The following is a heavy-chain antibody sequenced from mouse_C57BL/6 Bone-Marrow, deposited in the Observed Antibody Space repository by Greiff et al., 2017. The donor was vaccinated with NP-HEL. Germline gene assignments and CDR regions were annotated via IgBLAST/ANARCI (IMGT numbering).Heavy chain of an antibody. Sequence: VQLQQSGPELVKPGASVKISCKASGYTFTDYYMNWVKQSHGKSLEWIGDINPNNGGTSYNQKFKGKATLTVDKSSSTAYMELRSLTSEDSAVYYCARSRLRWPNYFDYWGQGTTLTVSS. CDR2: INPNNGGT. J-gene: IGHJ2*01. CDR1: GYTFTDYY. V-gene: IGHV1-26*01. CDR3: ARSRLRWPNYFDY. D-gene: IGHD2-3*01.